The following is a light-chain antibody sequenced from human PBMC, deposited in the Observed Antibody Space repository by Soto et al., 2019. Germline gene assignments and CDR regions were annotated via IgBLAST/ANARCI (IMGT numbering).Light chain of an antibody. J-gene: IGLJ2*01. CDR1: SGHSSYA. CDR3: QTWGTGIHVV. V-gene: IGLV4-69*01. CDR2: LNSDGSH. Sequence: QSVLTQSPSASASLGASVKLTCTLSSGHSSYAIAWHQQQPEKGPRYLMKLNSDGSHSKGDGIPDRFSGSSSGAERYLTISSLQSEDEAEYYCQTWGTGIHVVFGGGTPLTVL.